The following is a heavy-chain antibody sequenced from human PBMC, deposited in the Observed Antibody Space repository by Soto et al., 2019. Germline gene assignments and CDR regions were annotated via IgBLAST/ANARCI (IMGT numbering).Heavy chain of an antibody. Sequence: GGSLRLSCAASGFTFTDHYMDWVRQVPGKGLEWVGRATQKGNTDSAEYAASVKARFTISRDDSKNLLYLQMNSLTTDDTAVYYCTRRSSGGGHDYWGQGTLVTVSS. D-gene: IGHD3-22*01. J-gene: IGHJ4*02. V-gene: IGHV3-72*01. CDR3: TRRSSGGGHDY. CDR2: ATQKGNTDSA. CDR1: GFTFTDHY.